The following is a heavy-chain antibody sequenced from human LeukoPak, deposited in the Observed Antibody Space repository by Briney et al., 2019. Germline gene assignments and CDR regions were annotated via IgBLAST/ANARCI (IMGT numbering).Heavy chain of an antibody. D-gene: IGHD5-18*01. CDR3: ARGWIPAFDI. V-gene: IGHV4-34*01. CDR1: GGSFSGYY. CDR2: INHSGST. Sequence: SETLSLTCAVYGGSFSGYYWSWIRQPPGKGLEWIGEINHSGSTNYNPSLKSRVTISVDTSKNQFSLKLSSVTAADTAVYYCARGWIPAFDIWGQGTMVTASS. J-gene: IGHJ3*02.